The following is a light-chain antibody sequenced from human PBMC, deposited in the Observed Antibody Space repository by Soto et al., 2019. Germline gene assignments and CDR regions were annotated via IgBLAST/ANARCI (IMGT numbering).Light chain of an antibody. CDR1: SSNIGSNT. CDR3: VAWDDSLNGYVV. J-gene: IGLJ2*01. V-gene: IGLV1-44*01. CDR2: SNN. Sequence: VLTQPPSASGTPGQRVTISCSGSSSNIGSNTVNWYQQLPGTAPKLVIYSNNQRPSGVPDRFSGSKSGTSASLAISGLQSEDEADYYCVAWDDSLNGYVVFGGGTQLTVL.